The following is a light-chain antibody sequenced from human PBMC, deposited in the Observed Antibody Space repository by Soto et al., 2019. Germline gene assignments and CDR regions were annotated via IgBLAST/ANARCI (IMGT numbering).Light chain of an antibody. V-gene: IGKV3D-20*02. Sequence: EIVLTQSPGTLSLSPGETATLSCRASQSIANTFLAWYQQKPGQAPRLLISGASSRATGIPDRFSGSGSGTDFTLTISRLEPEDFAVYYCHQRSNWPLTFGGGTKLEIK. CDR2: GAS. CDR3: HQRSNWPLT. CDR1: QSIANTF. J-gene: IGKJ4*01.